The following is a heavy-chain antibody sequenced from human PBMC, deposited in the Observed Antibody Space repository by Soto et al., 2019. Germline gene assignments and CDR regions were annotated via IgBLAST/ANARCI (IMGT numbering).Heavy chain of an antibody. D-gene: IGHD2-15*01. CDR2: VYHGGNT. CDR3: ARARWYDAFNV. CDR1: CFSISSGNY. Sequence: SETLSLTCAVSCFSISSGNYWGWIRKHPVKGLEWIGSVYHGGNTYYNPSLKSRVSISIDLSKNQFSLKLTSVTAADTAAYYCARARWYDAFNVWGQGTVVTVS. J-gene: IGHJ3*01. V-gene: IGHV4-38-2*01.